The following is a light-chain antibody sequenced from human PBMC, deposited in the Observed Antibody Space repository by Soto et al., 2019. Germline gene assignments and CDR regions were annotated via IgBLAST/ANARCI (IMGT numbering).Light chain of an antibody. V-gene: IGLV2-14*01. CDR1: SSDVVGYSY. CDR3: SSYTSSSTLV. CDR2: DVS. Sequence: QSVLTQPASVSGSPGQSITISCTGTSSDVVGYSYVSWYQQHPGKAPKLMIYDVSNRPSGVSNRFSGSMSGNTASLTISGLQAEDEADYYCSSYTSSSTLVFGTG. J-gene: IGLJ1*01.